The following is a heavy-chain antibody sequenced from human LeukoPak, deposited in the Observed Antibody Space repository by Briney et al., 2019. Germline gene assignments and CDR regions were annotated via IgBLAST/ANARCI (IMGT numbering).Heavy chain of an antibody. J-gene: IGHJ4*02. D-gene: IGHD3-3*01. CDR2: SDPEDGET. CDR3: ATVDDFWSGFRKTTNFDY. Sequence: GASVKVSCKVSGYTLTELSMHWVRQAPGKGLEWMGGSDPEDGETIYAQKFQGRVTMTEDTSTDTAYMELSSLRSEDTAVYYCATVDDFWSGFRKTTNFDYWGQGTLVTVSS. CDR1: GYTLTELS. V-gene: IGHV1-24*01.